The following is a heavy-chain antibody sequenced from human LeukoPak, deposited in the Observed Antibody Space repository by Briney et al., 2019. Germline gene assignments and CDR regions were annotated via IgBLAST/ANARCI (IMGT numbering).Heavy chain of an antibody. J-gene: IGHJ3*02. CDR1: GFTFSSYA. D-gene: IGHD6-19*01. CDR3: ARAMWVAVHQAYAFDI. V-gene: IGHV3-30-3*01. Sequence: PGGSLRLSCAASGFTFSSYAMHWVRQAPGKGLEWVAVISYDGSNKYYADSVKGRFTISRDNSKNTLYLQMNSLRAEDTAVYYCARAMWVAVHQAYAFDIWGQGTMVTVSS. CDR2: ISYDGSNK.